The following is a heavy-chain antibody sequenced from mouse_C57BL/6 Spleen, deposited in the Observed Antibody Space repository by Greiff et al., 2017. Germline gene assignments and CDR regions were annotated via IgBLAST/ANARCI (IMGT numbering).Heavy chain of an antibody. CDR1: GYAFTNYL. V-gene: IGHV1-54*01. CDR3: ARGDYYGSSYRVYFGY. Sequence: QVQLQQSGAELVRPGTSVKVSCKASGYAFTNYLLEWVKQRPGQGLEWIGVINPGSGGTNYNAKCKGKETLTADKSSSTAYMQLSSLTSEDSAVYFCARGDYYGSSYRVYFGYWGKGTTLTVSS. D-gene: IGHD1-1*01. J-gene: IGHJ2*01. CDR2: INPGSGGT.